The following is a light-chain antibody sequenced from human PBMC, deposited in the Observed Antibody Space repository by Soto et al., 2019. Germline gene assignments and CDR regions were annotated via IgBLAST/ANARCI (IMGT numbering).Light chain of an antibody. CDR1: QSISSY. V-gene: IGKV1-39*01. J-gene: IGKJ4*01. Sequence: DIHMTQSPSSLSASVGDRVTITCRASQSISSYLNWYQQKPGKAPKLLIYAASSLQSGVPSRFSGGGSGTDFTLTISSLQPEYFATYYSQQSSRAPTSFGGGTQVDIK. CDR3: QQSSRAPTS. CDR2: AAS.